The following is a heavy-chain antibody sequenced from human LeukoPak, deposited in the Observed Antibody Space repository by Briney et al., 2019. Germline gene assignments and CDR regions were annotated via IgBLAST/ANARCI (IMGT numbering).Heavy chain of an antibody. D-gene: IGHD4-11*01. CDR3: ARGRKIYSNSDFDY. V-gene: IGHV3-66*01. CDR1: EFSVGSNY. Sequence: PGGSLRLSCAASEFSVGSNYMTWVRQAPGKGLEWVSLIYSGGSTYYADSVKGRFTISRDNSKNTLYLQMNSLRAEDTAVYYCARGRKIYSNSDFDYWGQGTLVTVSS. J-gene: IGHJ4*02. CDR2: IYSGGST.